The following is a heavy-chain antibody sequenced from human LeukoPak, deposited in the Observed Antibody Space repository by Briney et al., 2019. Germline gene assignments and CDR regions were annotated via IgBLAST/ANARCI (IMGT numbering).Heavy chain of an antibody. CDR1: EYTFTRYD. CDR3: ASRAVAGTLDAFDI. J-gene: IGHJ3*02. CDR2: INTNTGNP. Sequence: ASVKVSCKASEYTFTRYDMNWVRQAPGQGLEGMGWINTNTGNPTYAQGFTGRFVFSLDTSVSTAYLQISSLKAEDTAVYYCASRAVAGTLDAFDIWGQGAMVTVSS. V-gene: IGHV7-4-1*02. D-gene: IGHD6-19*01.